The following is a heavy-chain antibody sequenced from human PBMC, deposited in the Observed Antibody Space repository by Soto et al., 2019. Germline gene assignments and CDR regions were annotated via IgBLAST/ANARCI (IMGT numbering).Heavy chain of an antibody. Sequence: ASLKGSCKASRYTFTGYYMHWVRQAPGQGLEWMGWINPNSGGTNYAQKFQGRVTMTRDTSISTAYMELSRLRSDDTAVYYCARLDIVATSGDYWGQGTLVTVFS. V-gene: IGHV1-2*02. CDR2: INPNSGGT. CDR1: RYTFTGYY. CDR3: ARLDIVATSGDY. D-gene: IGHD5-12*01. J-gene: IGHJ4*02.